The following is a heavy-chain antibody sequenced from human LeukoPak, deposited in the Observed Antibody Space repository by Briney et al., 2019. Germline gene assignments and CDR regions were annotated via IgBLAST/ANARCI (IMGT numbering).Heavy chain of an antibody. Sequence: GGSLRLSCAASGFTFSIYSMNWVRRAPGKGLEWVSCISSGSTNIYYADSVRGRFTISRDNAKNSLYLQMNSLRAEDTAVYYCARVGGYCSSVSNCYGDYWGQGILVTVSS. CDR2: ISSGSTNI. D-gene: IGHD2-2*01. CDR1: GFTFSIYS. CDR3: ARVGGYCSSVSNCYGDY. V-gene: IGHV3-21*01. J-gene: IGHJ4*02.